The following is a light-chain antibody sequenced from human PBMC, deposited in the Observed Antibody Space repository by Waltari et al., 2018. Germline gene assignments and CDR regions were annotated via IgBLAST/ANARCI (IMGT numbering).Light chain of an antibody. CDR2: EVS. Sequence: DIVLTQTPLSLSVTPGQPASLSCMSSRTLLSSDGATYLYWYLQKPGQPPQLLIYEVSNRLCGVPDRCSGSGSGTDFTLKIRRVEAGDVGVYYCMQTIQPRTFGQGTKVEIK. CDR1: RTLLSSDGATY. J-gene: IGKJ1*01. CDR3: MQTIQPRT. V-gene: IGKV2D-29*01.